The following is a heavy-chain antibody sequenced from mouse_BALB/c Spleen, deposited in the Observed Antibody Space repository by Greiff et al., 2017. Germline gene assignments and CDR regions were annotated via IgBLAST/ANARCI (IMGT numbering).Heavy chain of an antibody. CDR1: GFTFSSYG. CDR3: ARGGSSYPYYFDY. V-gene: IGHV5-6-3*01. J-gene: IGHJ2*01. D-gene: IGHD1-1*01. CDR2: INSNGGST. Sequence: DVKLQESGGGLVQPGGSLKLSCAASGFTFSSYGMSWVRQTPDKRLELVATINSNGGSTYYPDSVKGRFTISRDNAKNTLYLQMSSLKSEDTAMYYCARGGSSYPYYFDYWGQGTTLTVSS.